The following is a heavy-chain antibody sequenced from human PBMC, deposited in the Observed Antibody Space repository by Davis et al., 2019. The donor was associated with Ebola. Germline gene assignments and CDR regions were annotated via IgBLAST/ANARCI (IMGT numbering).Heavy chain of an antibody. CDR3: AREGWELLGAFDI. Sequence: ASVKVSCKASGYTFTSYDINWVRQATGQGLEWMGWMNPNSGNTGYAQKFQGRVTMTRNTSISTAYMELNSLRAEDTAVYYCAREGWELLGAFDIWGQGTMVTVSS. D-gene: IGHD1-26*01. V-gene: IGHV1-8*01. CDR1: GYTFTSYD. CDR2: MNPNSGNT. J-gene: IGHJ3*02.